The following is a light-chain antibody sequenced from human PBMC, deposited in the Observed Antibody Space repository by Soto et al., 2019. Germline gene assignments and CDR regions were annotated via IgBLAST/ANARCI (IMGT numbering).Light chain of an antibody. V-gene: IGLV1-44*01. J-gene: IGLJ1*01. CDR3: AAWDASLNGRV. CDR2: SGN. Sequence: QSVLAQPPSASGTPGQRVTISCSGSSSNIRSNTVNWYQHLPGTAPKLLIYSGNQRPSGVPDRFSGSKSGTSASLAISGLQSEDEADYYCAAWDASLNGRVFGPGTKVTVL. CDR1: SSNIRSNT.